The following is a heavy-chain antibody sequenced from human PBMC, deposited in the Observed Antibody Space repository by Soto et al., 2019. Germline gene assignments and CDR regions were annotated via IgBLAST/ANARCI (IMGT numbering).Heavy chain of an antibody. V-gene: IGHV1-3*01. J-gene: IGHJ5*02. CDR2: INAGNGNT. CDR3: ARKNHLYGDSTLEGRVVVGVPTNKETRNPLQPLP. CDR1: GYTFTSYA. D-gene: IGHD4-17*01. Sequence: ASVKVSCKASGYTFTSYAMHWVRQAPGQRLEWMGWINAGNGNTKYSQKFQGRVTITRDTSASTAYMELSSLRSEDTAVYYCARKNHLYGDSTLEGRVVVGVPTNKETRNPLQPLPWG.